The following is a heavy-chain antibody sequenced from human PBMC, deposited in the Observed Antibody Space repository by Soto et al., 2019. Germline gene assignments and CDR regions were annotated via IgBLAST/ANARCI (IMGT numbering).Heavy chain of an antibody. J-gene: IGHJ4*02. CDR2: IKQDGSEK. D-gene: IGHD6-19*01. V-gene: IGHV3-7*03. CDR1: GFTFSSYW. Sequence: EVQLVESGGGLVQPGGSLRLSCAASGFTFSSYWMSWVRQAPGKGLEWVANIKQDGSEKYYVDSVKGRFTISRDNAKNSLYLQMNSLRAEDTAVYYCARHMAVAGLAFDYWGQGTLVTVSS. CDR3: ARHMAVAGLAFDY.